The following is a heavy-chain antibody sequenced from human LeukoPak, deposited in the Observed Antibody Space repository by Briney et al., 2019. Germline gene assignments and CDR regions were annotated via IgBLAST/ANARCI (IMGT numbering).Heavy chain of an antibody. D-gene: IGHD2-2*01. CDR3: ARLDCSSTSCSSPNWFDP. CDR1: GGSFSGYY. V-gene: IGHV4-34*01. J-gene: IGHJ5*02. Sequence: SETLSLTCAVYGGSFSGYYWSWIRQPPGKGLEWIGEINHSGSTNYNPSLKSRVTISVDTFKNQFSLKLSSVTAADTAVYYCARLDCSSTSCSSPNWFDPWGQGTLVTVSS. CDR2: INHSGST.